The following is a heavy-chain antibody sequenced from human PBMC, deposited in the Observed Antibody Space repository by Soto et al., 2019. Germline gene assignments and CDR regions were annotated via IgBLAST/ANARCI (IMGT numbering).Heavy chain of an antibody. CDR1: GGSFSGYY. D-gene: IGHD6-13*01. V-gene: IGHV4-34*01. CDR3: ARGQKGYSGSWYVD. Sequence: QVQLQQWGAGLLKPSETLSLTCAVYGGSFSGYYWSWIRQPPGKGLEWIGEINHVGGTNYNPSLKSRLTISVDTSKNQFSLKVNSVTAADTAVYYCARGQKGYSGSWYVDWGQGTAVTVSS. J-gene: IGHJ4*02. CDR2: INHVGGT.